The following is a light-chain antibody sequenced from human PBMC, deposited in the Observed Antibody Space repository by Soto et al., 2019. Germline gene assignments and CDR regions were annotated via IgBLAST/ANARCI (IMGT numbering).Light chain of an antibody. CDR2: DVS. V-gene: IGLV2-14*01. CDR1: SSDVGGYNY. Sequence: QSALTQPASVSGSPGQSITISCTGTSSDVGGYNYVSWYQQHPGKAPKLMIYDVSNRPSGVSNRFSGSKSGNTASLTISGLQAEDEVVYYCSSYTSCSTLEYVFGTGTKVTVL. J-gene: IGLJ1*01. CDR3: SSYTSCSTLEYV.